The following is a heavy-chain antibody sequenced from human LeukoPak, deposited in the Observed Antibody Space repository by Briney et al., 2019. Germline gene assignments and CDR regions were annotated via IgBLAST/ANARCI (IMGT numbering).Heavy chain of an antibody. Sequence: ASVKVSCKASGYTFTSYDFNWVRQATGPRPEWMGWISPNSGDTGYAQKFQDRVTMTRNTSISTAYMELSSLRSDDTAVYYCARGPPNWGYDYWGPGTLVTVSS. CDR2: ISPNSGDT. CDR1: GYTFTSYD. CDR3: ARGPPNWGYDY. D-gene: IGHD7-27*01. J-gene: IGHJ4*02. V-gene: IGHV1-8*01.